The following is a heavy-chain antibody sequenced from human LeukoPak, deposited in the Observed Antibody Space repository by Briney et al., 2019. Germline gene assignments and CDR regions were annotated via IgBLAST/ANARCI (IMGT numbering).Heavy chain of an antibody. CDR1: GYTFTGYY. CDR3: ARDLGRYCSSTSCYKGFDY. J-gene: IGHJ4*02. V-gene: IGHV1-2*02. D-gene: IGHD2-2*02. Sequence: GASVKVSCKASGYTFTGYYMHWVRQAPGQGLEWMGWINPNSGGTNYAQKFQGRDTMTRDTSISTAYMELSRLRSDDTAVYYCARDLGRYCSSTSCYKGFDYWGQGTLVTVSS. CDR2: INPNSGGT.